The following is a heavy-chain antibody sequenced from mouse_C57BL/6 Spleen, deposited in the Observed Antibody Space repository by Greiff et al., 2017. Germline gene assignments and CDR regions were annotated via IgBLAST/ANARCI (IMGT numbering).Heavy chain of an antibody. Sequence: QEQLKQSGAELARPGASVKMSCKASGYTFTSYTMHWVKQRPGQGLEWIGYINPSSGYTKYNQKFKDKATLTADKSSSTAYMQLSSLTSEDSAVYYCAPITTVVAHFDYWGQGTTLTVSS. CDR2: INPSSGYT. D-gene: IGHD1-1*01. V-gene: IGHV1-4*01. CDR3: APITTVVAHFDY. CDR1: GYTFTSYT. J-gene: IGHJ2*01.